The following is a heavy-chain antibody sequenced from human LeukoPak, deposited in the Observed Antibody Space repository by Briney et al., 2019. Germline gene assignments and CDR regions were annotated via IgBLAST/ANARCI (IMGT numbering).Heavy chain of an antibody. Sequence: RTGGSLRLSCAASGFTFSSYAMSWVRQAPGKGREWVSAISGSGGSTYYADSVKGRFTISRDNSKNTLYLQMNSLRAEGTAVYYCAKGAHYDYVSWGQGTLVTVSS. V-gene: IGHV3-23*01. J-gene: IGHJ5*02. D-gene: IGHD3-16*01. CDR2: ISGSGGST. CDR3: AKGAHYDYVS. CDR1: GFTFSSYA.